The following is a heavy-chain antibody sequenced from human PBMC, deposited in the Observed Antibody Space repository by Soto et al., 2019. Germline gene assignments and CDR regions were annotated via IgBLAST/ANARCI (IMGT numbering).Heavy chain of an antibody. Sequence: GGFLRLSCAASGFTFSSYSMNWVCQAPGKGLEWVSYISSSSTTIYDADSVKGRFTISRDNAKNSLYLQMNSLRAEDTAVYYCARDSGGGYDLLRAFDFWGPGTMVTVSS. D-gene: IGHD5-12*01. J-gene: IGHJ3*01. CDR2: ISSSSTTI. CDR1: GFTFSSYS. CDR3: ARDSGGGYDLLRAFDF. V-gene: IGHV3-48*01.